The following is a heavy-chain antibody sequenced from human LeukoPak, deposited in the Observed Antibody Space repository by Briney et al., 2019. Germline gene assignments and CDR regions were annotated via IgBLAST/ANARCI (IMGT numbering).Heavy chain of an antibody. CDR3: AGFGESSLAFDI. D-gene: IGHD3-10*01. V-gene: IGHV3-30*03. CDR2: ISYDGSNK. CDR1: GFTFSSYG. Sequence: GRSLRLSCAASGFTFSSYGMHWVRQAPGKGLEWVAVISYDGSNKYYADSVKGRFTISRDNSKNTLYLQVNSLRAEDRAVYYCAGFGESSLAFDIWGQGTMVTVSS. J-gene: IGHJ3*02.